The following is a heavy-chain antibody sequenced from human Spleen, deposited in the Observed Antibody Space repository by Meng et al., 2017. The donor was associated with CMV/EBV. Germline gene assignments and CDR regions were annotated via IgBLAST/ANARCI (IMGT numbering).Heavy chain of an antibody. V-gene: IGHV6-1*01. CDR1: GDSVSSNSAA. J-gene: IGHJ4*02. CDR3: ARVQRDFWSGYLAI. D-gene: IGHD3-3*01. CDR2: TYYRSKWYN. Sequence: VQLQQSGPGPVTPSQTPSLTCAISGDSVSSNSAAWNWIRQSPSRGLEWLGRTYYRSKWYNDYAVSVKSRITINPDTSKNQFSLQLNSVTPEDTAVYYCARVQRDFWSGYLAIWGQGTLVTVSS.